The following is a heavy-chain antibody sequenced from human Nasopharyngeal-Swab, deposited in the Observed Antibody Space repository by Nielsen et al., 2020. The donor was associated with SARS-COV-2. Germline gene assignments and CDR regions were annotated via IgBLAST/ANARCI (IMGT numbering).Heavy chain of an antibody. Sequence: GESLKISCAASGFTFSSYAMSWVRQAPGKGLEWVSAISGSGGSTYYADSVKGRFTISRDNSKNTLYLQMNSLRAEDTAVYYCAKEGGRTTVITIYWYFDLWGRGTLVTVSS. V-gene: IGHV3-23*01. CDR1: GFTFSSYA. D-gene: IGHD2/OR15-2a*01. CDR2: ISGSGGST. CDR3: AKEGGRTTVITIYWYFDL. J-gene: IGHJ2*01.